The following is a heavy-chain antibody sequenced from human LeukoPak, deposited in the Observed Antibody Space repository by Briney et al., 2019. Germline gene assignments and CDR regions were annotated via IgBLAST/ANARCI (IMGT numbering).Heavy chain of an antibody. CDR1: GFTFSSYS. CDR3: ARVSRYDAFDI. D-gene: IGHD6-25*01. V-gene: IGHV3-21*01. Sequence: GGSLRLSCAASGFTFSSYSMNWVRQAPGKGLEWVSSISSSSSYIYYAGSVKGRFTISRDNAKNSLYLQMNSLRAEDTAVYYCARVSRYDAFDIWGQGTMVTVSS. J-gene: IGHJ3*02. CDR2: ISSSSSYI.